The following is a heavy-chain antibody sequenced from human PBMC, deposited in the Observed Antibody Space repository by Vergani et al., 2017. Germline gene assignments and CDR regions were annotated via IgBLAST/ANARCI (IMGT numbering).Heavy chain of an antibody. CDR2: IYTSGST. D-gene: IGHD3-22*01. Sequence: QVQLQESGPGLVKPSQTLSLTCTVSGGSISSGSYYWSWIRQPAGKGLEWIGRIYTSGSTNYNPSLKSRVTISVDTSKNQFSLKLSSVTAADTAVYYCAREGYYDGTPRRTYWYFDLWGRGTLVTVSS. J-gene: IGHJ2*01. CDR3: AREGYYDGTPRRTYWYFDL. V-gene: IGHV4-61*02. CDR1: GGSISSGSYY.